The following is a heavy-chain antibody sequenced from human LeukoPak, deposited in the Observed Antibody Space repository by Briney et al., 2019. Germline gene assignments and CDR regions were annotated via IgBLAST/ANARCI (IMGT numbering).Heavy chain of an antibody. CDR1: GYSFTSYW. Sequence: GESLKISCKGSGYSFTSYWISWVRQMPGKGLEWMGRIDPSDSYTNYSPSFQGHVTMSVDESISTAYLQWSSLKASGTAIYYCARRTTSGSGFDAFDIWGQGTMVTVSS. D-gene: IGHD3-10*01. J-gene: IGHJ3*02. CDR3: ARRTTSGSGFDAFDI. CDR2: IDPSDSYT. V-gene: IGHV5-10-1*01.